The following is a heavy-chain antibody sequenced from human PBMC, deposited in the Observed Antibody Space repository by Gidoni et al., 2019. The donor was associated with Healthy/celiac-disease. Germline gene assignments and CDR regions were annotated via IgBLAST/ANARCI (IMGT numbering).Heavy chain of an antibody. J-gene: IGHJ4*02. V-gene: IGHV4-34*01. CDR1: GGSFSGYY. D-gene: IGHD3-16*02. Sequence: QVQLQQWGAGLLKPSETLSLTCAVYGGSFSGYYWSWIRQPPGKGLEWIGEINHSGSTNYNPSLKSRVTISVDTSKNQFSLKLSSVTAADTAVYYCARVADYIWGSYRRTRPFDYWGQGTLVTVSS. CDR2: INHSGST. CDR3: ARVADYIWGSYRRTRPFDY.